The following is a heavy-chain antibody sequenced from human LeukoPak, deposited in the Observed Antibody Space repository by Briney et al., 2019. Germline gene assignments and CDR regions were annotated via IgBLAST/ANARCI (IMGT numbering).Heavy chain of an antibody. V-gene: IGHV3-20*04. CDR1: GFRFDDYG. Sequence: PGGSLRLSCADSGFRFDDYGMSWVRHVPGKGLEWVSGTNWDGASTGYADSVKGLFTISRDNVKNFLYLQMNSLRVEDTALYFCGRVYCSTTSCYDYYDYYMDVWGKGTTVTVSS. CDR2: TNWDGAST. CDR3: GRVYCSTTSCYDYYDYYMDV. J-gene: IGHJ6*03. D-gene: IGHD2-2*01.